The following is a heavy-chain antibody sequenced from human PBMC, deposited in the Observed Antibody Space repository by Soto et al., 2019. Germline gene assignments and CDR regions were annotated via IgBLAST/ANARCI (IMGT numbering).Heavy chain of an antibody. J-gene: IGHJ4*02. CDR1: GYTFTSYA. V-gene: IGHV1-3*01. CDR3: ARGVLYYYDSSGPNFDY. D-gene: IGHD3-22*01. CDR2: INAGNGNT. Sequence: ASVKVSCKASGYTFTSYAMHGVRQAPGQRLEWMGWINAGNGNTKYSQKFQGRVTITRDTSASTAYMELSSLRSEDTAVYYCARGVLYYYDSSGPNFDYWGQGTLVTVSS.